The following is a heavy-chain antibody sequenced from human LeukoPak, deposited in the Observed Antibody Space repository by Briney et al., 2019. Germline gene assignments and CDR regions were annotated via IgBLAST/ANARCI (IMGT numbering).Heavy chain of an antibody. V-gene: IGHV3-33*01. CDR2: IWYDGSKE. CDR1: GFTFRNHG. J-gene: IGHJ3*02. D-gene: IGHD1-26*01. Sequence: GGSLRLSCAASGFTFRNHGMHWVRQAPGKGLEWVAVIWYDGSKEYYSDSVKGRFSISRDNSKNTLYLQINSLRAEDTAVYYCARDFPFISGSYGGDAFDIWGQGTMVTVSS. CDR3: ARDFPFISGSYGGDAFDI.